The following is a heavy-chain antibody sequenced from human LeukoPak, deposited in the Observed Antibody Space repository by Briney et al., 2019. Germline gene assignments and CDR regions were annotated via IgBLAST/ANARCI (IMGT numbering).Heavy chain of an antibody. CDR1: GGTFSSYA. J-gene: IGHJ6*03. CDR3: ARGEQLVSSLYYYYMDV. V-gene: IGHV1-69*05. Sequence: ASVKVSCKASGGTFSSYAISWVRQAPGQGLEWVGGIIPIFGTANYAQKFQGRVTITTDESTSTAYMELSSLRSEDTAVYYCARGEQLVSSLYYYYMDVWGKGTTVTVSS. D-gene: IGHD6-6*01. CDR2: IIPIFGTA.